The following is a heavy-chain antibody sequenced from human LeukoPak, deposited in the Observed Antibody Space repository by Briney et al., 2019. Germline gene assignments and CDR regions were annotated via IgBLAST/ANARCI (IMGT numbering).Heavy chain of an antibody. J-gene: IGHJ4*02. D-gene: IGHD3-10*01. CDR2: IIPIFGTA. CDR3: ARDRGAYYYGSGSYYNFDY. CDR1: GGTLSSYA. V-gene: IGHV1-69*05. Sequence: SVKVSCKASGGTLSSYAISWLRQAPGQGLEWMGRIIPIFGTANYAQKFQGRVTITTDESTSTAYMELSSLRSEDTAVYYCARDRGAYYYGSGSYYNFDYWGQGTLVTVSS.